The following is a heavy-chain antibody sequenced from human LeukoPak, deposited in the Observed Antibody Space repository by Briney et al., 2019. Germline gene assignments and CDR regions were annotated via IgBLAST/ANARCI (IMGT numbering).Heavy chain of an antibody. Sequence: SVKVSCKASGGTFSSYAISWVRQAPGQGLEWMGGIIPIFGTANYAQKFQGRVTITTDESTSTAYMELSSLRSEDTAVYYCTRGSYYDFWSGPSNWGQGTLVTVSS. CDR2: IIPIFGTA. D-gene: IGHD3-3*01. CDR1: GGTFSSYA. V-gene: IGHV1-69*05. J-gene: IGHJ4*02. CDR3: TRGSYYDFWSGPSN.